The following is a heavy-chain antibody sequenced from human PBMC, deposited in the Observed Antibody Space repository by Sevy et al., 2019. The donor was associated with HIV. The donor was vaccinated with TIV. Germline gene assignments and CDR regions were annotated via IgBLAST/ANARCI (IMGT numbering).Heavy chain of an antibody. D-gene: IGHD2-2*01. V-gene: IGHV3-11*01. CDR3: VLDPYCSSTSCNY. Sequence: GGSLRLSCAASGFTFSDYYMSWIRQAPGKGLEWVSYISSSGSTIYYADSVKGRFTISRDNAKNSLYLQMNSLRAEDTAMYYCVLDPYCSSTSCNYWGQGTLVTVSS. CDR2: ISSSGSTI. CDR1: GFTFSDYY. J-gene: IGHJ4*02.